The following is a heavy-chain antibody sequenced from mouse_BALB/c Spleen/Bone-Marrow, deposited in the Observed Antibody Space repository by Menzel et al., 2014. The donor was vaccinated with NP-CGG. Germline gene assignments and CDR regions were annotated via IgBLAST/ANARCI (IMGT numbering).Heavy chain of an antibody. CDR1: GFTFSSFA. Sequence: EVKLMESGGGLVQPGGSLKLSCAASGFTFSSFAMHWIRQAPEKGLEWVAFISSGSNIIHYADTVKGRFTISRDSPKNTLFLQMTSLRSEDTAMYYCGRGDYWGQGTTLTVSS. V-gene: IGHV5-17*02. J-gene: IGHJ2*01. CDR3: GRGDY. CDR2: ISSGSNII.